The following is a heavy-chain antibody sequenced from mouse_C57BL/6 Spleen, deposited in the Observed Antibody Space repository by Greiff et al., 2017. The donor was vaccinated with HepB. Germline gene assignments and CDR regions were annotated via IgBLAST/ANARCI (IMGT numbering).Heavy chain of an antibody. CDR2: ISDGGSYT. CDR3: ARENSNWACFDY. D-gene: IGHD4-1*01. J-gene: IGHJ2*01. Sequence: EVKVVESGGGLVKPGGSLKLSCAASGFTFSSYAMSWVRQTPEKRLEWVATISDGGSYTYYPDNVKGRFTISRDNAKNNLYLQMSHLKSEDTAMYYCARENSNWACFDYWGQGTTLTVSS. V-gene: IGHV5-4*01. CDR1: GFTFSSYA.